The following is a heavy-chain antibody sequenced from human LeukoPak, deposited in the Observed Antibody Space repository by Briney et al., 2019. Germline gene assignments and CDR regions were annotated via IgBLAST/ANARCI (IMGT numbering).Heavy chain of an antibody. Sequence: SVKVSCKASGGTFSSYAISWVRQAPGQGLEWMGGIIPIFGTANYAQKFQGRVTITTDESTSTAYMELSSLRSKDTAVYYCARVAQSYGSGSYEDFDYWGQGTLVTVSS. D-gene: IGHD3-10*01. J-gene: IGHJ4*02. V-gene: IGHV1-69*05. CDR3: ARVAQSYGSGSYEDFDY. CDR2: IIPIFGTA. CDR1: GGTFSSYA.